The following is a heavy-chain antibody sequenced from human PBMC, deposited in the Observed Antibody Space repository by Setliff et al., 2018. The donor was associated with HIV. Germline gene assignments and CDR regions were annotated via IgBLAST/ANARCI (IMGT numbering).Heavy chain of an antibody. J-gene: IGHJ3*02. CDR2: ISTYNGNT. CDR3: AKDPSVTVTTI. D-gene: IGHD4-17*01. CDR1: GGTFSNYA. V-gene: IGHV1-18*01. Sequence: GASVKVSCKASGGTFSNYAISWVRQAPGQGLEWMGWISTYNGNTNYAQKFQGRVTMTTDTSTSTVYMELRSLRSDDTAVYYCAKDPSVTVTTIWGQGTMVTVSS.